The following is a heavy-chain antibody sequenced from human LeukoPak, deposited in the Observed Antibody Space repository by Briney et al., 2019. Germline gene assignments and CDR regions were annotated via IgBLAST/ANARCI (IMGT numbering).Heavy chain of an antibody. V-gene: IGHV3-23*01. CDR1: GFIFHTYA. CDR3: ARRTGALCTKSICRFDP. J-gene: IGHJ5*02. D-gene: IGHD2-8*01. CDR2: ITASGNYT. Sequence: PGGSLRLSCAASGFIFHTYAMSWVRQPPGKGLEWVSTITASGNYTAYADSVKGRFTISRDSSKNTLYLQMNSLRAEDTAVYYCARRTGALCTKSICRFDPWGQGTLVAVSS.